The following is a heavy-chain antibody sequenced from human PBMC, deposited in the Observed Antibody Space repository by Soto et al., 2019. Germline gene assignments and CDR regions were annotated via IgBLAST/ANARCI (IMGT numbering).Heavy chain of an antibody. Sequence: QVQLQESGPGLVKPSETLSLTCTVSGGSISSYYWSWIRQPAGKGLEWIGRIYTSGSTNYNPSLKSRVTMTVDTSKNQFALKLSAVTAADTAVYYCARDLSGPAAMGGWFDPWGQGTLVTVSS. CDR3: ARDLSGPAAMGGWFDP. CDR2: IYTSGST. D-gene: IGHD2-2*01. V-gene: IGHV4-4*07. J-gene: IGHJ5*02. CDR1: GGSISSYY.